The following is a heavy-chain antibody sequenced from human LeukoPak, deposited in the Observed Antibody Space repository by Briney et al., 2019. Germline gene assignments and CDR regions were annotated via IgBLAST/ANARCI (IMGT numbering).Heavy chain of an antibody. D-gene: IGHD6-6*01. CDR2: IYYSGST. V-gene: IGHV4-59*11. Sequence: SETLSLTCTVSGGSISSHYWSWIRQPPGKGLEWIGYIYYSGSTNYNPSLKSRVTISVDTSKNQFSLKLSSVTAADTAVHYCARVKQLVPLFDYWGQGTLVTVSS. CDR1: GGSISSHY. CDR3: ARVKQLVPLFDY. J-gene: IGHJ4*02.